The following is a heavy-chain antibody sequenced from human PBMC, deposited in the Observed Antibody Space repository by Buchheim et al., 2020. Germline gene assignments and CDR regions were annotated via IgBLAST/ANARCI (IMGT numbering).Heavy chain of an antibody. Sequence: EEQLVESGGGLVQPGESLTLSCLVSGVSFSSYRLNWVRQAPGKGLEWISYISSSGSPIYYADSVRGRFTISRDNAKNSLYLQTYNLRVEDTAVYYCATVRGNAFDMWGQGT. CDR3: ATVRGNAFDM. D-gene: IGHD3-10*01. V-gene: IGHV3-48*03. CDR1: GVSFSSYR. J-gene: IGHJ3*02. CDR2: ISSSGSPI.